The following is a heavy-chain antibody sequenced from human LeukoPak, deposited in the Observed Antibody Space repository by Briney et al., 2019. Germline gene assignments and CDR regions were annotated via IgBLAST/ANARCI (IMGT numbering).Heavy chain of an antibody. Sequence: GGPLRLSCAASGFTLSNYGMHWVRQAPGKGLEWVAVISYDGSNTYYAESVKGRFTISRDNFKNTLYLQMNDLRAEDTAVFYCAKVSGFKSTFGGVIDWGQGTPVTVSS. CDR2: ISYDGSNT. CDR3: AKVSGFKSTFGGVID. D-gene: IGHD3-16*02. CDR1: GFTLSNYG. V-gene: IGHV3-30*18. J-gene: IGHJ4*02.